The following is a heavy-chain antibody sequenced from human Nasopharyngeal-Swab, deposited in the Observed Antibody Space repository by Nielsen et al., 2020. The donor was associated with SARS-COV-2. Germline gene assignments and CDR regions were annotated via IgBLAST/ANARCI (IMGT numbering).Heavy chain of an antibody. J-gene: IGHJ6*02. CDR1: GGSISSSY. CDR2: IYYSGST. CDR3: ARGWIAARPHYYYYYGMDV. D-gene: IGHD6-6*01. Sequence: SETLSLTCTVSGGSISSSYWSWIRQPPGKGLEWIGYIYYSGSTNYNPSLKSRVTISVDTSKNQFSLKLSSVTAADTAVYYCARGWIAARPHYYYYYGMDVWGQGTTVTVSS. V-gene: IGHV4-59*01.